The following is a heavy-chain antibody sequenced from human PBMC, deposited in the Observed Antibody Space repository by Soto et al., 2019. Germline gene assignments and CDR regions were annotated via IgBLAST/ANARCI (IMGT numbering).Heavy chain of an antibody. J-gene: IGHJ4*02. V-gene: IGHV4-59*08. CDR2: IYYSGST. CDR1: GGSISSYY. CDR3: ARQPGYRRGWYPD. Sequence: SETLSLTCTVSGGSISSYYWSWIRQPPGKGLEWIGYIYYSGSTNYNPSLKSRVTISVDTSKNQFSLKLSSVTAADTAVYYWARQPGYRRGWYPDWGRGTLVTVPS. D-gene: IGHD6-19*01.